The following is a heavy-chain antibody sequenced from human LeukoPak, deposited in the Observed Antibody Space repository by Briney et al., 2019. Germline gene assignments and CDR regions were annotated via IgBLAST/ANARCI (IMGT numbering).Heavy chain of an antibody. CDR3: ARSGTAMVTPDY. J-gene: IGHJ4*02. V-gene: IGHV3-48*03. Sequence: GGSLRLSCAASGFTFSSYEMNWVRQAPGKGLEWVSYISSSGSTIYYADSVKGRFTISRDNAKNSLYLQMNSLRAEDTAVYYCARSGTAMVTPDYWGQGTLVTVPS. D-gene: IGHD5-18*01. CDR1: GFTFSSYE. CDR2: ISSSGSTI.